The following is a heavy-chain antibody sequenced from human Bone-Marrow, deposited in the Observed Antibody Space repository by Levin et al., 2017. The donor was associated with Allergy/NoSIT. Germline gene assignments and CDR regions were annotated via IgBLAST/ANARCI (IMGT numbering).Heavy chain of an antibody. CDR2: IKQDGSEK. J-gene: IGHJ4*02. CDR3: ARMNWGTGPFDY. D-gene: IGHD7-27*01. V-gene: IGHV3-7*04. Sequence: GGSLRLSCAASGFTVSGYWMSWLRQAPGKGLEWVANIKQDGSEKNYVDSVKGRFTISRDKAKNSLYLQMNSLRADDTAVYYCARMNWGTGPFDYWGQGTLVTVSS. CDR1: GFTVSGYW.